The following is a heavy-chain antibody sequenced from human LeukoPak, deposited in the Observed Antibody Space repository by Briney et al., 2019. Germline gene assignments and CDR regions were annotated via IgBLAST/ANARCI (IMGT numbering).Heavy chain of an antibody. CDR1: GDSVSSNSAA. D-gene: IGHD2-2*01. V-gene: IGHV6-1*01. CDR3: ARAPTRYCSSTSCSRNWFDP. CDR2: TYYRSKWYN. Sequence: SQTLSLTCAISGDSVSSNSAAWNWIRQSPSRGLEWLGRTYYRSKWYNDYAVSVKSRITINPDTSKNQFSLQLNSVTPEDTAVYCCARAPTRYCSSTSCSRNWFDPWGQGTLVTVSS. J-gene: IGHJ5*02.